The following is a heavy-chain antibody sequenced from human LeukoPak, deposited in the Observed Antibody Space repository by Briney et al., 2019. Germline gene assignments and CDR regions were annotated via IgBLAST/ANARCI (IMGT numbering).Heavy chain of an antibody. CDR1: GYTFTGYY. CDR3: ARDLVQWRGRMDV. CDR2: INPNTGGT. Sequence: ASVKVSCKASGYTFTGYYMHWVRQAPGQGLEWMGWINPNTGGTNYAQKFQGGVTMTRDTSITTAYMELSGLRSDDTAVYYCARDLVQWRGRMDVWGQGTTVTVSS. D-gene: IGHD6-19*01. J-gene: IGHJ6*02. V-gene: IGHV1-2*02.